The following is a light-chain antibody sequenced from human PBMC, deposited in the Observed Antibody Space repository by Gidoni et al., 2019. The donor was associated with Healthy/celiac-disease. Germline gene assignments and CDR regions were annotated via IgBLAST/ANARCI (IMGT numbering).Light chain of an antibody. CDR2: KES. CDR1: QSISSW. Sequence: DLQMPQSPSTLSASVGDRVTITCRASQSISSWLAWYQQRPGKTLKLLIYKESSLESGVPSRFSGSGSGTKFTITIISPKPEDVETYYGQKYKSYSTFGQGTKVEIK. V-gene: IGKV1-5*03. J-gene: IGKJ1*01. CDR3: QKYKSYST.